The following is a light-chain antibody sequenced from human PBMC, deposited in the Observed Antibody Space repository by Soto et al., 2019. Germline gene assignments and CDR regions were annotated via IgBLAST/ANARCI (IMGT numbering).Light chain of an antibody. CDR1: LTISSY. CDR3: QQSHSIPWT. Sequence: DLQMTQSPSSLAAFVGDRVTITCRASLTISSYLNWYQQKSGKAPKLLISAASSLESGVPPRFSGSGSGTDFTLTITSLQNEDFATYYCQQSHSIPWTFGQGTKVDIK. J-gene: IGKJ1*01. V-gene: IGKV1-39*01. CDR2: AAS.